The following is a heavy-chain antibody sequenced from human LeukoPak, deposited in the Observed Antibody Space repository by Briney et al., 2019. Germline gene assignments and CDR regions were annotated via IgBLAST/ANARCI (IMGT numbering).Heavy chain of an antibody. CDR2: IYYSGTT. J-gene: IGHJ4*02. V-gene: IGHV4-59*01. Sequence: SETLSLTCTVSGGSISSYYWNWIRQPPGKGLEWIGYIYYSGTTNYNPSLKSRVTISVDTSKNQFSLKLTSVTAADTAVYYCATGVGVFDYWGQGILVTVSS. CDR3: ATGVGVFDY. CDR1: GGSISSYY. D-gene: IGHD3-22*01.